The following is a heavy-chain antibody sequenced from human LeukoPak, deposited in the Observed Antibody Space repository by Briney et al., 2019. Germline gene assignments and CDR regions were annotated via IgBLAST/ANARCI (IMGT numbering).Heavy chain of an antibody. CDR3: ARASLQLERPWRGFDY. CDR2: IYHSGST. J-gene: IGHJ4*02. Sequence: PSQTLSLTCTVSGGSISSGGYYWSWTRQPPGKGLEWIGYIYHSGSTYYNPSLKSRVTISVDRSKNQFSLKLSSVTAADTAVYYCARASLQLERPWRGFDYWGQGTLVTVSS. V-gene: IGHV4-30-2*01. CDR1: GGSISSGGYY. D-gene: IGHD1-1*01.